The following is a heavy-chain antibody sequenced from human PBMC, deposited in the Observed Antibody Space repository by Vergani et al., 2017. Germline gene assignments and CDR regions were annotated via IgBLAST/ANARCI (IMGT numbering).Heavy chain of an antibody. CDR3: ARGYKYSSGPLAWFDP. V-gene: IGHV5-51*01. Sequence: EVQLVQSGAEVKKPGESLKISCKGSGYSFTSYWIGWVRQMPGKGLEWMGIIYPGDSDTRYSPSFQGQVPISVDTSKNQFSLKLSSVTAADTAVYYCARGYKYSSGPLAWFDPWGQGTLVTVSS. D-gene: IGHD6-19*01. J-gene: IGHJ5*02. CDR2: IYPGDSDT. CDR1: GYSFTSYW.